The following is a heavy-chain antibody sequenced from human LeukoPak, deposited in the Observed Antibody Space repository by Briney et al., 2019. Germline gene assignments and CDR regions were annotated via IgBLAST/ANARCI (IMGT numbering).Heavy chain of an antibody. J-gene: IGHJ4*02. V-gene: IGHV4-39*07. CDR2: IYYSGST. D-gene: IGHD6-19*01. Sequence: PSETLSLTCTVSGGSISSSNYYWGWIRQPPGKGLEWIGYIYYSGSTDYNPSLKSRVTISVDTSKNQFSLKLSSVTAADTAVYYCARERGRSGWYTYWGQGTLVTVSS. CDR3: ARERGRSGWYTY. CDR1: GGSISSSNYY.